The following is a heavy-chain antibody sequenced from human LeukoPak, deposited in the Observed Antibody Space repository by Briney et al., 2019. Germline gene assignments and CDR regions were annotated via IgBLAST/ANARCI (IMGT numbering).Heavy chain of an antibody. J-gene: IGHJ4*02. CDR3: ARDFTSGYLDY. V-gene: IGHV4-59*01. Sequence: SETLSLTCTVSGGSISSYYWSWIRQPPGKGLEWIGYIYYSGSTSYNPSLKSRVTISVDTSKNQFSLKLSSVTAADTAVYYCARDFTSGYLDYWGQGTLVTVSS. D-gene: IGHD2-15*01. CDR2: IYYSGST. CDR1: GGSISSYY.